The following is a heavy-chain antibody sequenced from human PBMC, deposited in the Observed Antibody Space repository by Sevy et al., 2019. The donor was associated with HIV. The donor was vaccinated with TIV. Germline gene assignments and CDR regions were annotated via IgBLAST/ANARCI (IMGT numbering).Heavy chain of an antibody. CDR2: INHSGST. CDR3: ARGAIEGYNFTPTSPYFDY. Sequence: SETLSLTCAVYGGSFSGYYWSWIRQPPGKGLEWIGEINHSGSTNYNPSLKSRVTISVDTSKNQFSLKLSSVTAADTAVYYCARGAIEGYNFTPTSPYFDYWGQGTLVTVSS. CDR1: GGSFSGYY. V-gene: IGHV4-34*01. J-gene: IGHJ4*02. D-gene: IGHD5-12*01.